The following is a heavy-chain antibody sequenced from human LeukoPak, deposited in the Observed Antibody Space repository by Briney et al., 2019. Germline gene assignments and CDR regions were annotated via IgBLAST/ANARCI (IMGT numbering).Heavy chain of an antibody. CDR2: IYQSGST. Sequence: SGTLSLTCAVSGGSISSSNRWSWVRQPPGKGLEWIGEIYQSGSTNYNPSLKSRVTISVDKSKNQFSLKLSSVTAADTAVYYCASTPSDFWSGYYRFDYWGQGTLVTVSS. J-gene: IGHJ4*02. CDR1: GGSISSSNR. V-gene: IGHV4-4*02. CDR3: ASTPSDFWSGYYRFDY. D-gene: IGHD3-3*01.